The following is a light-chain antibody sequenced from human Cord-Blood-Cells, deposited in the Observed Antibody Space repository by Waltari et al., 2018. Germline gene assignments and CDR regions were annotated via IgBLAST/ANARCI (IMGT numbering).Light chain of an antibody. Sequence: EIVLTQSPATLSLSPGERDTLSCRASQSVSSYLAWYQQKPGQAPRLLIYDASNRSTGIPARFSGSGSWTDFTLTISSLEPEDFAVYYCQQRSNWPPYTFGQGTKLEIK. CDR3: QQRSNWPPYT. CDR2: DAS. J-gene: IGKJ2*01. CDR1: QSVSSY. V-gene: IGKV3-11*01.